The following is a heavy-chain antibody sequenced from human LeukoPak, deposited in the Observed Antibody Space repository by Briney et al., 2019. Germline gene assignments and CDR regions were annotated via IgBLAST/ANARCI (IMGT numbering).Heavy chain of an antibody. CDR3: ARPRVAGRTGWHFDV. V-gene: IGHV4-59*08. D-gene: IGHD3-10*01. J-gene: IGHJ2*01. Sequence: SETLSLTCTVSGGSISNYYWSWVRQPPGKGLEWIGYIYYIGNTDYNPSLKSRVSISVDTSKNRFSLNLKSVTATDTALYYCARPRVAGRTGWHFDVWGRGTLVTVSS. CDR2: IYYIGNT. CDR1: GGSISNYY.